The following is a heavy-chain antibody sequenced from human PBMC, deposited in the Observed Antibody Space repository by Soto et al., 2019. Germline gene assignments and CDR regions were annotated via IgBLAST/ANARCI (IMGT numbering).Heavy chain of an antibody. CDR1: GGTFSSYA. CDR3: ARGGYSYPWLYFDY. CDR2: IIPIFGTA. Sequence: ASVKVSFKASGGTFSSYAISWVRQAPGQGLEWMGGIIPIFGTANYAQKFQGRVTITADKSTSTAYMELSSLRSEDTAVYYCARGGYSYPWLYFDYWGQGTLVTVS. J-gene: IGHJ4*02. V-gene: IGHV1-69*06. D-gene: IGHD5-18*01.